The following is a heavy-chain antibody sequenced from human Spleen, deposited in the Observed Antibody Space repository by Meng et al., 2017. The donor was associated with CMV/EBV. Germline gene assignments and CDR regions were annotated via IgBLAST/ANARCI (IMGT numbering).Heavy chain of an antibody. CDR2: INPNSGGT. V-gene: IGHV1-2*02. D-gene: IGHD3-16*01. Sequence: ASVKVSCKASGYTFTAYYMHWVRQAPGQGLEWMGWINPNSGGTKYGQNFQGRVTMTRGTSISTVHMELSRLRADDTAVYYCARDVGLYLHFDYWGQGTLVTVSS. CDR1: GYTFTAYY. CDR3: ARDVGLYLHFDY. J-gene: IGHJ4*02.